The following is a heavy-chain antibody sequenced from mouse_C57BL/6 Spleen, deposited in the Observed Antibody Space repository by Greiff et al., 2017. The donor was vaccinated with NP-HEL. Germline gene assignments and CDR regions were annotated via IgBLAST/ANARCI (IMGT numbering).Heavy chain of an antibody. CDR3: ARKDYYGSSPCFDY. Sequence: QVQLQQPGAELVMPGASVKLSCKASGYTFTSYWMHWVKQRPGQGLEWIGEIDPSDSYTNYNQKFKGKSTLTVDKSSSTAYMQLSSLTSEDSAVYYCARKDYYGSSPCFDYWGQGTTLTVSS. CDR1: GYTFTSYW. D-gene: IGHD1-1*01. CDR2: IDPSDSYT. J-gene: IGHJ2*01. V-gene: IGHV1-69*01.